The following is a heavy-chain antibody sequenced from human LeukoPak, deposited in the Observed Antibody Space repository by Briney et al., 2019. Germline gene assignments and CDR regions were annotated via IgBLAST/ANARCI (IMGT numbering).Heavy chain of an antibody. CDR3: ARVAYGSSWFDP. J-gene: IGHJ5*02. CDR2: IYYSGRT. V-gene: IGHV4-59*01. Sequence: SETLSLTCTVSGDSISDDYWSWIRQPPGKGLEWIGYIYYSGRTTYNPSLKSRVTISIDTSKSQFSLTLTSVTAADTAVYYCARVAYGSSWFDPWGQGTLVTVSS. CDR1: GDSISDDY. D-gene: IGHD2-2*01.